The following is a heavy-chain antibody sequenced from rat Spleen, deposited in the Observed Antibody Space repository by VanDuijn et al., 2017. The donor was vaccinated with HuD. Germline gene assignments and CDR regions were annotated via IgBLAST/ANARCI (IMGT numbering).Heavy chain of an antibody. Sequence: EVQLVESDGGLVQPGRSLKLSCAASGLTFSDYYMAWVRQAPTKGLERVATISYDGSSTYYRDSVKGRFTISRDNAKSTLYLQMDSLRSEDTATYYCARPNYPGFNYFDYWGQGAMVTVSS. CDR2: ISYDGSST. D-gene: IGHD1-4*01. CDR3: ARPNYPGFNYFDY. J-gene: IGHJ2*01. CDR1: GLTFSDYY. V-gene: IGHV5-29*01.